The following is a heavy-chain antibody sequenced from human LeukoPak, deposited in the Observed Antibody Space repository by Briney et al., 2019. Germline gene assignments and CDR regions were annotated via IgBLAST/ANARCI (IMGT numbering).Heavy chain of an antibody. J-gene: IGHJ4*02. CDR2: ISAYNGNT. D-gene: IGHD2-2*02. CDR3: ARVKPDIVVVPAAIRGGYFDY. Sequence: ASVKVSCKASGYTFTTYAMNWMRQAPGQGLEWMGWISAYNGNTNYAQKLQGRVTMTTDTSTSTAYMELRSLRSDDTAVYYCARVKPDIVVVPAAIRGGYFDYWGQGTLVTVSS. CDR1: GYTFTTYA. V-gene: IGHV1-18*01.